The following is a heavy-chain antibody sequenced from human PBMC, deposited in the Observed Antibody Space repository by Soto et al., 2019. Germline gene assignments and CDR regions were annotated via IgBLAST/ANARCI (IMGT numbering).Heavy chain of an antibody. V-gene: IGHV1-3*01. CDR1: GYTFTSYP. Sequence: ASVKVSCKASGYTFTSYPMHWVRQAPGQRLEWMGWINAGIGNTKYAQKFRGRVTITTDTSASTAYMELSSLRSEDTAVYYCARAGYTDDSRYYGLDVWGQGTMVTVSS. D-gene: IGHD5-18*01. J-gene: IGHJ6*02. CDR3: ARAGYTDDSRYYGLDV. CDR2: INAGIGNT.